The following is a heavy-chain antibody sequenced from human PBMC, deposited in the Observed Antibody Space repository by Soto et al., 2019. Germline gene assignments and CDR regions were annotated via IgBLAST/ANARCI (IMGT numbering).Heavy chain of an antibody. V-gene: IGHV1-18*01. CDR3: ARDRGYNWNYGWFDP. CDR2: ISAYNGNT. D-gene: IGHD1-7*01. J-gene: IGHJ5*02. Sequence: QVQLVQSGAEVKKPGASVKVSCKASGYTFTSYGISWVRQAPGQGLEWMGRISAYNGNTNYAQKLQGRFTMTTDTSTSTAYMELRSLISDDTAMYYCARDRGYNWNYGWFDPWGQGTLVTVSS. CDR1: GYTFTSYG.